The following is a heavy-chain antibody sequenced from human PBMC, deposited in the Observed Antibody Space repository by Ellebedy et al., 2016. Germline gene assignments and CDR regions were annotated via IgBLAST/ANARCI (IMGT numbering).Heavy chain of an antibody. V-gene: IGHV3-7*01. J-gene: IGHJ4*02. CDR3: ARDRSGWSRDC. Sequence: GESLKISCAASGFTINPYSMTWVRQAPGKGLEWVATIKRDGDDDYYVDSVKGRFTVSRDNAKNSVYLQMNSLRADDTAVYYCARDRSGWSRDCWGQGTLVTVSS. D-gene: IGHD6-19*01. CDR1: GFTINPYS. CDR2: IKRDGDDD.